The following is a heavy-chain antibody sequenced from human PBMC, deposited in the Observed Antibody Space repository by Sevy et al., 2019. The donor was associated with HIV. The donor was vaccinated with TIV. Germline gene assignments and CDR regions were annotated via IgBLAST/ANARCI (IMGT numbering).Heavy chain of an antibody. CDR2: ISSSGSTI. D-gene: IGHD5-12*01. Sequence: GGSLRLSCAASGFTFSSYEMNWVRQAPGKGLEWVSYISSSGSTIYYADSVKGRFTISRDNAKNSLYLQMNSLRDEDTAVYYCARDDRGYSGYDRGNFDYWGQGTLVTVSS. J-gene: IGHJ4*02. CDR1: GFTFSSYE. CDR3: ARDDRGYSGYDRGNFDY. V-gene: IGHV3-48*03.